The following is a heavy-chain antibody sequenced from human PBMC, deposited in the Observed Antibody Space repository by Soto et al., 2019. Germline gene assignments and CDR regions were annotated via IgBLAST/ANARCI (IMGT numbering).Heavy chain of an antibody. CDR1: GFTFSNYA. J-gene: IGHJ4*02. CDR3: AKNQPSWATRAAFDY. V-gene: IGHV3-23*01. D-gene: IGHD2-2*01. CDR2: ISGGSGDST. Sequence: GSLRLSCAASGFTFSNYAMNWVRQAPGKGLEWVSGISGGSGDSTFYADSVKGRFTISRDNSKNTLHLQMNSLRTEDTAVYYCAKNQPSWATRAAFDYWGQGT.